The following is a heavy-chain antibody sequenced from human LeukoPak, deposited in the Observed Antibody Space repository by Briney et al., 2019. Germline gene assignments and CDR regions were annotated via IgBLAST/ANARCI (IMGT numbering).Heavy chain of an antibody. V-gene: IGHV3-23*01. CDR3: AKYFASGSYYKLPH. Sequence: GGSLRLSCAASGFTFSSYAMSWVRQAPGKGLEWVSTISGSGAYTYYADSVKGRFTISRDNSKNTLYLQMNSLRAEDTAVYYCAKYFASGSYYKLPHWGQGTLVAVSS. CDR1: GFTFSSYA. J-gene: IGHJ1*01. CDR2: ISGSGAYT. D-gene: IGHD3-10*01.